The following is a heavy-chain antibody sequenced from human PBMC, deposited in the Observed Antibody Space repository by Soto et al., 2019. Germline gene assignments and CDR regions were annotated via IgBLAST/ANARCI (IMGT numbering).Heavy chain of an antibody. Sequence: ASVKVSCKASGYTFTSYGITWVRQAPGQGLEWMGLIRPYSGTATYAQNLQGRVTMTTDTSTSTAYMELRSLISDDTAVYFCATNWGYDGDYWGQGTLVTVSS. J-gene: IGHJ4*02. CDR1: GYTFTSYG. CDR3: ATNWGYDGDY. CDR2: IRPYSGTA. D-gene: IGHD7-27*01. V-gene: IGHV1-18*01.